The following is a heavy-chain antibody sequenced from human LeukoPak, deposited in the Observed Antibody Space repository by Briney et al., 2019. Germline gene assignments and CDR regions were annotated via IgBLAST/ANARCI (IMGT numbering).Heavy chain of an antibody. V-gene: IGHV3-7*01. Sequence: GGSLRLSCAVSGFTFGNYWRSWVRQAPGKGLEWVANINQDGSEKYYVDSVKGRFTISRDNAKNSLYLQMNSLRAEDTAVYYCARDRTHSLYWGQGTLVTVSS. D-gene: IGHD1-26*01. CDR2: INQDGSEK. CDR3: ARDRTHSLY. J-gene: IGHJ4*02. CDR1: GFTFGNYW.